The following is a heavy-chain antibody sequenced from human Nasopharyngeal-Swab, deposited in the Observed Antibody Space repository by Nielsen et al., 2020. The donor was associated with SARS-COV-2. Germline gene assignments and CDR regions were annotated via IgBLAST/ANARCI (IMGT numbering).Heavy chain of an antibody. CDR2: IYHSGST. Sequence: RQAPGKGLEWIGYIYHSGSTYYNPSLKSRVTISVDRSKNQFSLKLSSVTAADTAVYYCARRTRYGITGTRGGFPVWGKGTTVTVSS. V-gene: IGHV4-30-2*01. CDR3: ARRTRYGITGTRGGFPV. J-gene: IGHJ6*04. D-gene: IGHD1-7*01.